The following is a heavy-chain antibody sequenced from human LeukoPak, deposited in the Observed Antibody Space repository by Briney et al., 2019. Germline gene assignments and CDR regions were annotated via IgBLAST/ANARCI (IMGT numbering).Heavy chain of an antibody. Sequence: GASVKVSCKASGGTFSSYAISWVRQAPGKGLEWMGGFDPEDGETIYAQKFQGRVTMTEDTSTDTAYMELSSLRSEDTAVYYCATGGRVAGAFDIWGQGTMVTVSS. CDR2: FDPEDGET. CDR1: GGTFSSYA. D-gene: IGHD6-19*01. V-gene: IGHV1-24*01. CDR3: ATGGRVAGAFDI. J-gene: IGHJ3*02.